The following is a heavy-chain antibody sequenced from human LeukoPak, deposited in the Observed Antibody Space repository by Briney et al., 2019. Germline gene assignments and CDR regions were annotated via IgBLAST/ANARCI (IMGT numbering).Heavy chain of an antibody. CDR3: ARGGPPSYSSSWYERTRRGYYFDY. J-gene: IGHJ4*02. D-gene: IGHD6-13*01. CDR2: IYHSGST. V-gene: IGHV4-30-2*01. CDR1: GGSISSGGYS. Sequence: SETLSLTCAVSGGSISSGGYSWSWIRQPPGRGLEWIGYIYHSGSTYYNPSLKSRVTISVDRSKNQFSLKLSSVTAADTAVYYCARGGPPSYSSSWYERTRRGYYFDYWGQGTLVTVSS.